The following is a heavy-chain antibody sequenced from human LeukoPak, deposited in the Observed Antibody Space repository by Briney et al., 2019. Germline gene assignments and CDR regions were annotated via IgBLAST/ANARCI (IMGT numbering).Heavy chain of an antibody. J-gene: IGHJ3*02. CDR3: ARDQSDAFDI. CDR2: ISYDGSNK. Sequence: GGSLRLSCAVSGFTVSSNHMSWVRQAPGKGLEWVAVISYDGSNKYYADSVKGRFTISRDNSKNTLYLQMNSLRAEDTAVYYCARDQSDAFDIWGQGTMVTVSS. V-gene: IGHV3-30-3*01. CDR1: GFTVSSNH.